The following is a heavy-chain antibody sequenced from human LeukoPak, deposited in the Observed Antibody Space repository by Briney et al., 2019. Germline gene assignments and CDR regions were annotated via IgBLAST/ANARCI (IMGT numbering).Heavy chain of an antibody. CDR3: ARGMKYYFGMDV. J-gene: IGHJ6*02. CDR1: GFTFSSYS. Sequence: GGSLRLSCAASGFTFSSYSMNWVRQAPGKELEWVSYISSSASTIYYADSVKGRFTISRDHAKNSLYLQMNSLRDEDTAVYYCARGMKYYFGMDVWGQGTTVTVSS. V-gene: IGHV3-48*02. CDR2: ISSSASTI.